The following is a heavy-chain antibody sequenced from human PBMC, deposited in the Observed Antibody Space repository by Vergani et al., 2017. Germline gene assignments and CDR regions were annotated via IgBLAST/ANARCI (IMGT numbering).Heavy chain of an antibody. CDR2: ISYDGSNK. CDR1: GFTFSSYA. D-gene: IGHD4-17*01. V-gene: IGHV3-30*04. CDR3: ARSGLGDTVTTYGWYFDL. Sequence: QVQLVESGGGVVQPGRSLRLSCAASGFTFSSYAMHWVRQAPGKGLEWVAVISYDGSNKYYADSVKGRFTISRDNSKNTLYLQMNSLRAEDTAVYYCARSGLGDTVTTYGWYFDLWGRGTLVTVSS. J-gene: IGHJ2*01.